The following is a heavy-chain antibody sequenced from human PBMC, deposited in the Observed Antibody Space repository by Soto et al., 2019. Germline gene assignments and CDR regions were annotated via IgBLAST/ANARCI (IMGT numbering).Heavy chain of an antibody. D-gene: IGHD6-6*01. CDR2: ISGSGGST. CDR1: GFTFSSYV. J-gene: IGHJ3*02. V-gene: IGHV3-23*01. Sequence: EVQLLESGGGLVQPGGSLRLSCAASGFTFSSYVMSWVRQAPGKGLEWVSAISGSGGSTYYADSVKGRFTISRDNSKNTLYLQMNSLRAEDTAVYYCAKDRSSVICTGSSSSCLAFDIWGQGTMVTVSS. CDR3: AKDRSSVICTGSSSSCLAFDI.